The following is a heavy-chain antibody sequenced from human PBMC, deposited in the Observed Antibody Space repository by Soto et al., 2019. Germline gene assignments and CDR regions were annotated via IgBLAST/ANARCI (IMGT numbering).Heavy chain of an antibody. D-gene: IGHD2-2*01. V-gene: IGHV3-64*01. Sequence: EVQLVESGGGLVQPGGSLRLSCAASGFTFSSYAMHWVRQAPGKGLEYVSAISSNGGSTYYANSVKGRFTISRDNSKNTLYLQMGSLRAEDMAVYSCAGGSRGVVPASNPAAIGIWFDPWGQGTLVTVSS. J-gene: IGHJ5*02. CDR3: AGGSRGVVPASNPAAIGIWFDP. CDR1: GFTFSSYA. CDR2: ISSNGGST.